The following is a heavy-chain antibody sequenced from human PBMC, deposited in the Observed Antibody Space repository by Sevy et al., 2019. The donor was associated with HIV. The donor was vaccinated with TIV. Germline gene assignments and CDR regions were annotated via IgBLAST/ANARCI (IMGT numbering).Heavy chain of an antibody. D-gene: IGHD6-13*01. Sequence: SETLSLTCTVSGASIRDSSYYWAWIRQPPGKGLEWIGNIYSYGETYYNSSLKSRVTISVDTSKNQFSLSLTSVTAADTVIYFCARSMEQQLDAFDIWGQGTMVTVSS. J-gene: IGHJ3*02. CDR1: GASIRDSSYY. CDR3: ARSMEQQLDAFDI. V-gene: IGHV4-39*01. CDR2: IYSYGET.